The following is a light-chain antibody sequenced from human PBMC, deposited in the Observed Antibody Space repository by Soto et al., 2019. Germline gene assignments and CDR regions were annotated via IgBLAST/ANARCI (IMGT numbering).Light chain of an antibody. Sequence: QAVVTQEPSLTVSPGGTVTLTCGSSTGAVTSGHYPYWFQQKPGQALRTLIYDTTNKHSWTPARFSGSLLGGKAALTLSGAQPEDEAEYYCLLSYSGPRVVFGGGTKLTVL. V-gene: IGLV7-46*01. CDR2: DTT. CDR1: TGAVTSGHY. J-gene: IGLJ2*01. CDR3: LLSYSGPRVV.